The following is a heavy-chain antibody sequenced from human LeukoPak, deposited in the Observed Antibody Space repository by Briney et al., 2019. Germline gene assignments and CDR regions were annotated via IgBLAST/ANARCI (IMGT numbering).Heavy chain of an antibody. CDR3: TRGTTLVRGVLRAYYYYYMDA. D-gene: IGHD3-10*01. Sequence: SETLSLTCTVSGGPTLNYYWSWIRQPPGGGLEWIGYVYSSKNTNYNPSLKSRVTISVDTSKTQISLKLTSVTAADTAVYYCTRGTTLVRGVLRAYYYYYMDAWGKGTTVTVSS. V-gene: IGHV4-59*01. CDR1: GGPTLNYY. J-gene: IGHJ6*03. CDR2: VYSSKNT.